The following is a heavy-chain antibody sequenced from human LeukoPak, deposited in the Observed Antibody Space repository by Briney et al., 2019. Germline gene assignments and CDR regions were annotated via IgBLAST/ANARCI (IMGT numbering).Heavy chain of an antibody. V-gene: IGHV3-23*01. CDR3: AKQDIRSSGWYD. J-gene: IGHJ4*02. D-gene: IGHD6-13*01. CDR2: VSDSGSST. CDR1: GFTFSSFA. Sequence: HPGGSLRLSWAASGFTFSSFAISWGRQAPGEGLEWVSAVSDSGSSTYYADSVKGRFTISRDNSKNTLYLQMNSLRADDTAVYYCAKQDIRSSGWYDWGQGTLVTVSS.